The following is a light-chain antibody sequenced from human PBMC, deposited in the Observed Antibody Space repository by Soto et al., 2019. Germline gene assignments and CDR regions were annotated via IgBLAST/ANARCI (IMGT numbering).Light chain of an antibody. CDR1: SSNIGNNY. V-gene: IGLV1-51*01. J-gene: IGLJ1*01. Sequence: QSVLTQPPSVSAAPAQKVTISCSGSSSNIGNNYVSWYQQLPGTAPKLLIYDNNKRPSGIPDRFSGSKSGTSATLGITGLQTGDEADYYCGTWDSSLSFYVFGTGTKVTV. CDR3: GTWDSSLSFYV. CDR2: DNN.